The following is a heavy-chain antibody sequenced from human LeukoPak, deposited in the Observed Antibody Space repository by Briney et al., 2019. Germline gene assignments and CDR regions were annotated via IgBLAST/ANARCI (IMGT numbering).Heavy chain of an antibody. CDR1: GYSISSGYY. Sequence: SETLSLTCSVSGYSISSGYYWGWIRQPPGRGLEWIGSIYHSGSTYYNPSLMSRVTISVDTSKNQFSLKLSSVTAADTAVYYCARGLAYCGGDVGCSASHFDYWGQGTLVTVSS. CDR3: ARGLAYCGGDVGCSASHFDY. V-gene: IGHV4-38-2*02. J-gene: IGHJ4*02. D-gene: IGHD2-21*02. CDR2: IYHSGST.